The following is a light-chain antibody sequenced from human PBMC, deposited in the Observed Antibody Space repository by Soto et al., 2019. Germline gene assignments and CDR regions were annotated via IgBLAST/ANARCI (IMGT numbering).Light chain of an antibody. CDR2: WAS. CDR1: QSVLYSSNNKNY. V-gene: IGKV4-1*01. J-gene: IGKJ1*01. CDR3: QQYYSTPRT. Sequence: DIVMTQSPDSLAVSLGERATINCKSSQSVLYSSNNKNYLAWYQQKPRQPPKLLISWASTRESGVPDRFSGSGSGTDFTLTINTLQAEDVAVYYCQQYYSTPRTFGQGTKVEIK.